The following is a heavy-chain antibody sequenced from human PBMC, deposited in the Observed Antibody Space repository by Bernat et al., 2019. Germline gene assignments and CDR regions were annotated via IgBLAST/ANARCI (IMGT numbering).Heavy chain of an antibody. J-gene: IGHJ3*02. V-gene: IGHV3-7*03. D-gene: IGHD2-15*01. CDR1: GFTFSSYW. CDR2: IKQDGSEK. CDR3: ARDGGYCSGGSCYDAFDI. Sequence: EVQLVESGGGLVQPGGSLRLSCAASGFTFSSYWMSWVRQAPGKGLEWVANIKQDGSEKYYVDSVKGQFTISRDNAKNSLYLQMNSLRAEDTAVYYCARDGGYCSGGSCYDAFDIWGQGTMVTVSS.